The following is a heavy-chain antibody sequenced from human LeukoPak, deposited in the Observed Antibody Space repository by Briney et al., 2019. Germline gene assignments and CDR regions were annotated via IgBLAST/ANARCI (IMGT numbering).Heavy chain of an antibody. CDR2: INPTGGSA. D-gene: IGHD6-13*01. Sequence: ASVKVSCKASGYTLTDYYMHWVRQAPGQGLEWMGIINPTGGSASYAQKFQGRVSMTSDTSTSTLYLELSSLRSEDTAVYYCARDRSGSRWRWFDPWGQGTLVTVSS. CDR3: ARDRSGSRWRWFDP. V-gene: IGHV1-46*01. J-gene: IGHJ5*02. CDR1: GYTLTDYY.